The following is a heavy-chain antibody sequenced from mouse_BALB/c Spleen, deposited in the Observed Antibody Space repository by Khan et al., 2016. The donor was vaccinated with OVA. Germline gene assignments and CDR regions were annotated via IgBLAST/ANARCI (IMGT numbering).Heavy chain of an antibody. Sequence: EVELVESGPGLVKPSQSLSLTCTVTGYSITRDYAWNWIRQFPGNKLEWMGYISYSGNTKYNPSLKSRISITRDTSKNQFFLQLNSVTTEDTATYYCARIYGGDFDYWGQGTTLTVSS. D-gene: IGHD1-1*01. J-gene: IGHJ2*01. CDR3: ARIYGGDFDY. CDR1: GYSITRDYA. V-gene: IGHV3-2*02. CDR2: ISYSGNT.